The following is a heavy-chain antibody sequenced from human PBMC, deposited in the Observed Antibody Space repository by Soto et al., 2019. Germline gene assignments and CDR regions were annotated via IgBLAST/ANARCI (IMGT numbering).Heavy chain of an antibody. V-gene: IGHV5-51*03. CDR1: GYDFNSHW. Sequence: EVQLVQSGAEVKKPGESLKISCKGSGYDFNSHWIGWVRQMPGQGLEWMGIIYPGDSDTRYNPSFQGRVTISADKSSRTAYLQWSTLEASDTAIYYCARLEATRTTWFMGPYNWFDPWGEGTRVTVSS. D-gene: IGHD6-13*01. CDR3: ARLEATRTTWFMGPYNWFDP. J-gene: IGHJ5*02. CDR2: IYPGDSDT.